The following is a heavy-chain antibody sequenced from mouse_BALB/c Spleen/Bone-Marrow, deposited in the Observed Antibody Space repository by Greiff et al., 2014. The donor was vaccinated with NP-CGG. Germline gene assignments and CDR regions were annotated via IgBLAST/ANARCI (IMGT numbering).Heavy chain of an antibody. D-gene: IGHD4-1*01. Sequence: VQRVESGAGLVRPGSSVKISCKASGYAFSSYWMNWVKQRPGQGLEWIGQIYPGDGDTNYNGKFKGKATLTADKSSSTAYMQLSSLTSEDSAVYFCARVRNWADYWGQGTTLTVSS. CDR3: ARVRNWADY. J-gene: IGHJ2*01. CDR1: GYAFSSYW. V-gene: IGHV1-80*01. CDR2: IYPGDGDT.